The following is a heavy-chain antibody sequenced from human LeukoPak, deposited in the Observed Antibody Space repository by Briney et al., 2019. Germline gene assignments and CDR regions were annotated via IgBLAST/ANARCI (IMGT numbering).Heavy chain of an antibody. CDR1: GYTFTSYD. Sequence: ASVKVSCKASGYTFTSYDINWVRQATGQGLEWMGWMNPNSGGTNYAQKFQGRVTMTRDTSISTAYMELSRLRSDDTAVYYCARTLYVGYCSGGSCYMSSFDPWGQGTLVTVSS. J-gene: IGHJ5*02. D-gene: IGHD2-15*01. CDR3: ARTLYVGYCSGGSCYMSSFDP. CDR2: MNPNSGGT. V-gene: IGHV1-2*02.